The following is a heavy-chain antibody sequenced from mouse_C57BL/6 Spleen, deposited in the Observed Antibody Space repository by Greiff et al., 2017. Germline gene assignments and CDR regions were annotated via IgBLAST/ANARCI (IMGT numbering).Heavy chain of an antibody. CDR2: ISSGSSTI. CDR1: GFTFSDYG. V-gene: IGHV5-17*01. CDR3: ARAGNYGTDYAMDY. J-gene: IGHJ4*01. D-gene: IGHD2-1*01. Sequence: EVQVVESGGGLVKPGGSLKLSCAASGFTFSDYGMHWVRQAPEKGLEWVAYISSGSSTIYYADTVKGRFTISRDKAKNTLFLQMTSLRSEDTAMYYCARAGNYGTDYAMDYWGQGTSVTVSS.